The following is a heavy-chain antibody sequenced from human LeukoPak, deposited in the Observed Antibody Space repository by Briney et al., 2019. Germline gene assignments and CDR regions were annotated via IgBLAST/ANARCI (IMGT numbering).Heavy chain of an antibody. D-gene: IGHD3-3*01. V-gene: IGHV1-2*02. CDR1: GYTFTGYY. Sequence: ASVKVSCKASGYTFTGYYMHWVRQAPGQGLEWMGWINPNSGGTNYAQKFQGRVTMTRDTSISTAYMELSRLRSDDTAVYYCARGRFLEWLDLYSWFDPWGQGTLVTVSS. CDR2: INPNSGGT. J-gene: IGHJ5*02. CDR3: ARGRFLEWLDLYSWFDP.